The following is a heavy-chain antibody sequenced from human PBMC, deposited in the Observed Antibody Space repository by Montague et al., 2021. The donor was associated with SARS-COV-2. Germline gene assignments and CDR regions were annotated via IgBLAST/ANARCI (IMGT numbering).Heavy chain of an antibody. Sequence: SETLSLTCTVSRGSISNYYWSWIRQPPGKGLEWIGEINHGEAPNYNPSLKSRVTISLDTSKKQVSLKLNSVTVADTAVFFCARGSHVQVSFGHFDSISSGSFDIWGQGSLVIVSS. CDR3: ARGSHVQVSFGHFDSISSGSFDI. J-gene: IGHJ3*02. V-gene: IGHV4-59*12. D-gene: IGHD3-9*01. CDR2: INHGEAP. CDR1: RGSISNYY.